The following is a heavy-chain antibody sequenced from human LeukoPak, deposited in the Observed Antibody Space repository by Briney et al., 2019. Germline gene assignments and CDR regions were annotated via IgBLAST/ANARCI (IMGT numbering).Heavy chain of an antibody. CDR1: GGTFSSYA. J-gene: IGHJ4*02. CDR3: ATHFYYDSSGYYNGDFDY. CDR2: IIPIFGTA. D-gene: IGHD3-22*01. V-gene: IGHV1-69*05. Sequence: ASVKVSCKASGGTFSSYAISWVRQAPGQGLEWMGGIIPIFGTANYAQKFQGRVTITTDESTSTAYMELSSLRSEDTAVYYCATHFYYDSSGYYNGDFDYWGQGPWSPSPQ.